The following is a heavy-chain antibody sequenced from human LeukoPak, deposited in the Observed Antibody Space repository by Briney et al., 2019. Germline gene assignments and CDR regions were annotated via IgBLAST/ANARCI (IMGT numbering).Heavy chain of an antibody. CDR2: INHSGST. Sequence: PSETLSLTCAVYGGSFSGYYWSWTRQPPGKGLEWIGEINHSGSTNYNPSLKSRVTISVDTSKNQFSLKLSSVTAADTAVYYCARVVTILDYWGQGTLVTVSS. J-gene: IGHJ4*02. CDR3: ARVVTILDY. D-gene: IGHD2-2*01. CDR1: GGSFSGYY. V-gene: IGHV4-34*01.